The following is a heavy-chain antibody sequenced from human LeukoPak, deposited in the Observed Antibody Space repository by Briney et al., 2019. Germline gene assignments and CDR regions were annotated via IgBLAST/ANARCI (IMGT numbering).Heavy chain of an antibody. CDR1: GFTFSSYD. Sequence: GGSLRLSCAASGFTFSSYDMHWVRQATGKGLEWVSAIGTAGDTYYPGSVMGRFTTSRENAKNSLYLQVSSLRAGDTAVYYCARSGPMGIPPSDDAFDIWGQGTMVTVSS. CDR2: IGTAGDT. J-gene: IGHJ3*02. D-gene: IGHD2-15*01. CDR3: ARSGPMGIPPSDDAFDI. V-gene: IGHV3-13*04.